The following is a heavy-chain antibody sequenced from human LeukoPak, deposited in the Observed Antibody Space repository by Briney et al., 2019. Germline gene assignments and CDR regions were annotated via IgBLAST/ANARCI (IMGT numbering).Heavy chain of an antibody. CDR1: GFSFTNYA. J-gene: IGHJ4*02. D-gene: IGHD6-19*01. CDR3: ARAGSSPRSAPYSSGWEGFDY. CDR2: ISASGANT. V-gene: IGHV3-23*01. Sequence: PGGSLRLSCAASGFSFTNYAMGWVRQAPGKGLEWVSAISASGANTYYADSVKGRFTISRDNAKNSLYLQMNSLRAEDTAVYYCARAGSSPRSAPYSSGWEGFDYWGQGTLVAVSS.